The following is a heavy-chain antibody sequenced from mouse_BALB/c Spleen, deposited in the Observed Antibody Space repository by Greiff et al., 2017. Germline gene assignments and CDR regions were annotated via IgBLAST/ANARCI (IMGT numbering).Heavy chain of an antibody. V-gene: IGHV1-18*01. Sequence: EVQLQQSGPELVKPGASVKIPCKASGYTFTDYNMDWVKQSHGKSLEWIGDINPNNGGTIYNQKFKGKATLTVDKSSSTAYMELRSLTSEDTAVYYCARGGITTVVPYYAMDYWGQGTSVTVSS. D-gene: IGHD1-1*01. CDR1: GYTFTDYN. CDR3: ARGGITTVVPYYAMDY. CDR2: INPNNGGT. J-gene: IGHJ4*01.